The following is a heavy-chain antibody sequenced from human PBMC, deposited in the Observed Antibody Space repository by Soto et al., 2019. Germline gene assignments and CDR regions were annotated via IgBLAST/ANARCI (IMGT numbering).Heavy chain of an antibody. CDR1: GGSFSGYY. CDR3: ARHVSDILTGYEFDY. V-gene: IGHV4-59*08. Sequence: PSETLSLTCAVYGGSFSGYYWSWIRQPPGKGLEWIGYIYYSGSTNYNPSLKSRVTISVDTSKNQFSLKLSSVTAADTAVYYCARHVSDILTGYEFDYWGQGTLVTVSS. D-gene: IGHD3-9*01. CDR2: IYYSGST. J-gene: IGHJ4*02.